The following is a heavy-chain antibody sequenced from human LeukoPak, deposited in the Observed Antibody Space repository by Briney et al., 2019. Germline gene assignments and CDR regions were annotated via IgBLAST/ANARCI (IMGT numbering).Heavy chain of an antibody. Sequence: SETLSLTCAVYGGSFSGYYWSWIRQPPGKGLEWIGEINHSGSTNYNPSLKSRVTISVDTSKNQFSLKLSSVTAADTAVYHCANQEKSLWGQGTLVTVSS. V-gene: IGHV4-34*01. CDR2: INHSGST. J-gene: IGHJ4*02. CDR1: GGSFSGYY. CDR3: ANQEKSL. D-gene: IGHD1-14*01.